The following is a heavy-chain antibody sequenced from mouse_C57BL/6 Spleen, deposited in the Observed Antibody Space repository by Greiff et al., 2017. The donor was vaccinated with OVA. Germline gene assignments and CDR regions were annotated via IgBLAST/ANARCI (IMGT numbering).Heavy chain of an antibody. J-gene: IGHJ4*01. CDR1: GFTFSSYA. D-gene: IGHD2-5*01. V-gene: IGHV5-4*01. CDR2: ISDGGSYT. Sequence: EVHLVESGGGLVKPGGSLKLSCAASGFTFSSYAMSWVRQTPEKRLEWVATISDGGSYTYYPDNVKGRFTISRDNAKNNLYLQMSHLKSEDTAMYYCARVSNYGYYAMDYWGQGTSVTVSS. CDR3: ARVSNYGYYAMDY.